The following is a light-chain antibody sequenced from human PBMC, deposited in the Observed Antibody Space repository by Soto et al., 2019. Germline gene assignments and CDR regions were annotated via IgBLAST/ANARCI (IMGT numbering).Light chain of an antibody. J-gene: IGKJ3*01. Sequence: EIVMTQSPATLSVSPGEGATVSCRASQSVSVYLAWYQQKPGQAPRLLIYDASNRATGIPARFSGSGSGTDFTLTISGLEPEDFAVYYCQQRSNRLFGPGTKVDIK. CDR1: QSVSVY. CDR2: DAS. V-gene: IGKV3-11*01. CDR3: QQRSNRL.